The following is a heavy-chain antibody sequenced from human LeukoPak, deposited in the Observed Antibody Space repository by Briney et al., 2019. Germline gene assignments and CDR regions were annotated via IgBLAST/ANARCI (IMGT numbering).Heavy chain of an antibody. CDR1: GFTFTSYW. CDR2: INGDGSRA. V-gene: IGHV3-74*01. D-gene: IGHD1-1*01. CDR3: ARRGTSTMTPGY. J-gene: IGHJ4*02. Sequence: GGSLRLSCAASGFTFTSYWMHWVRQAPGKGLVWVSCINGDGSRAGYADSVKGRFTISRDNAQNILYLQMNSLRAEDTAVYYCARRGTSTMTPGYWGQGTLVTVSS.